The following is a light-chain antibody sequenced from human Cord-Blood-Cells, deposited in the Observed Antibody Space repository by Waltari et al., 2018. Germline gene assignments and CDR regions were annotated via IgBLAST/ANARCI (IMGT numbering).Light chain of an antibody. J-gene: IGLJ3*02. Sequence: QSALTQPPSVSGSPGQSVTISCTGTSSDVGSYNRVSWYQQPPGTAPKLMIYEVSNRPSAVPERFSGSKSGNTASLTISGLQAEDEADYYCSSYTSSSTWVFGGGTKLTVL. CDR3: SSYTSSSTWV. CDR2: EVS. CDR1: SSDVGSYNR. V-gene: IGLV2-18*02.